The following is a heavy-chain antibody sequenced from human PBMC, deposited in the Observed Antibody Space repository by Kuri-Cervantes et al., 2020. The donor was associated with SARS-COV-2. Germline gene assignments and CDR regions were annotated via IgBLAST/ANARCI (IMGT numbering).Heavy chain of an antibody. CDR1: GFTFNTYN. CDR2: IGPSNTYI. J-gene: IGHJ4*02. CDR3: ARDTYYYDSSGYFDY. D-gene: IGHD3-22*01. V-gene: IGHV3-21*01. Sequence: GESLKISCTASGFTFNTYNMKWVRQAPGKGLEWVSGIGPSNTYIYYADSVKGRFIISRDNAKNSLYLQMNSLRAEDTAVYYCARDTYYYDSSGYFDYWGQGTLVTVSS.